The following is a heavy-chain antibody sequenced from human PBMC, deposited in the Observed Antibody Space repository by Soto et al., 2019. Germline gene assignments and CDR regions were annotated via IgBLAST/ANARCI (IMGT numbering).Heavy chain of an antibody. CDR1: GGSISSGGYY. D-gene: IGHD6-13*01. J-gene: IGHJ4*02. CDR3: ASSVVIAAAGTEYFDY. V-gene: IGHV4-31*03. CDR2: IYYSGST. Sequence: QVQLQESGPGLVKPSQTLSLTCTVSGGSISSGGYYWSWIRQHPGKGLEWIGYIYYSGSTYYNPSLKSRVTISVDTSKNHFSLKLSSVTAADTAVYYCASSVVIAAAGTEYFDYWGQGTLVTVSS.